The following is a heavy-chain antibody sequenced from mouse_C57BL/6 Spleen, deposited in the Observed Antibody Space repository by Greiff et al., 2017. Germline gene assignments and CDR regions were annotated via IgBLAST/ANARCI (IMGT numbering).Heavy chain of an antibody. V-gene: IGHV1-52*01. CDR1: GYTFTSYW. D-gene: IGHD2-3*01. J-gene: IGHJ2*01. Sequence: QVQLKQPGAELVRPGSSVKLSCKASGYTFTSYWMHWVKQRTIQGLDWIGNIDPSDSETNYNQTFKDKATLTVDKSSSTAYMQLSSLTSEDYAVYYCARTLNDGYPGDDFASWGQGTTLTVSS. CDR2: IDPSDSET. CDR3: ARTLNDGYPGDDFAS.